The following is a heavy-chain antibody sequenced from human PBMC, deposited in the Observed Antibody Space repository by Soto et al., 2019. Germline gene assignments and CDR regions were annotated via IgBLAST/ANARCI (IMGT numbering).Heavy chain of an antibody. CDR1: GFSLSTSGMG. CDR2: LTWDDDQ. J-gene: IGHJ4*02. D-gene: IGHD3-10*02. Sequence: QITLKESGPPLVKPTQTLTLTCTFSGFSLSTSGMGVGWLRQPPGKALEWLALLTWDDDQRYRPSLRSRLTTTNDTTKNQLVLTMTDMDSLDTGTYYCALPFVAMFGFESWGQGTLVTVSS. CDR3: ALPFVAMFGFES. V-gene: IGHV2-5*02.